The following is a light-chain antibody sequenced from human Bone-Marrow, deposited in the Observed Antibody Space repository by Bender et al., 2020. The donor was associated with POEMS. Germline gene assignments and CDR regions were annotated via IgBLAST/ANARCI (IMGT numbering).Light chain of an antibody. CDR3: QSYDKSLSGYWV. CDR1: SSNIGAHA. CDR2: GND. J-gene: IGLJ3*02. V-gene: IGLV1-40*01. Sequence: QSVLTQPPSASGTPGQRVTISCSGGSSNIGAHAVNWYQHLPGTAPKLLIYGNDNRPSGVPDRFSGSKSATSASLAITELQTEDEAEYYCQSYDKSLSGYWVFGGGTKLTVL.